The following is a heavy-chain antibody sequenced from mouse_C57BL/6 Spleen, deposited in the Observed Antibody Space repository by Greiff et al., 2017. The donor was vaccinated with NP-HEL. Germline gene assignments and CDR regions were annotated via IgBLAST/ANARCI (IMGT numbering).Heavy chain of an antibody. CDR3: ARSGYEYDGGYFDY. V-gene: IGHV1-69*01. Sequence: QVQLQQPGAELVMPGASVKLSCKASGYTFTSYWMHWVKQRPGQGLEWIGEIDPSDSYTNYNQTFKGKSTLTVDKSSSTAYMQLSSLTSEDSAVYYCARSGYEYDGGYFDYWGQGTTLTVSS. CDR1: GYTFTSYW. D-gene: IGHD2-4*01. CDR2: IDPSDSYT. J-gene: IGHJ2*01.